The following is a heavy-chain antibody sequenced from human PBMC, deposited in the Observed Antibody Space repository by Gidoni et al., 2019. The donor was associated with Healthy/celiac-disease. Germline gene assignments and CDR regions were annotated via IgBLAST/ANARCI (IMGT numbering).Heavy chain of an antibody. J-gene: IGHJ4*02. D-gene: IGHD1-26*01. CDR3: ARGVSGDPFDY. CDR2: IYYSGST. V-gene: IGHV4-39*01. Sequence: QLQLQESGPGLVKPSETLFLTCTVSGGSISSSSYYWGWIRQPPGKGLEWIGTIYYSGSTYYNPSLKSRVTISVDTSKNQFSLRLSSVTAADTAVYYCARGVSGDPFDYWGQGTLVTVSS. CDR1: GGSISSSSYY.